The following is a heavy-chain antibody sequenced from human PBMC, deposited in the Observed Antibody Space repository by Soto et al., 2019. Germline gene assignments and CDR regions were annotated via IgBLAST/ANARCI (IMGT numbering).Heavy chain of an antibody. CDR1: GFTFSSYA. V-gene: IGHV3-30-3*01. J-gene: IGHJ6*02. Sequence: QVQLVESGGGVVQPGRSLRLSCAASGFTFSSYAMHWVRQAPGKGLEWVAVISDDGSNKYYADSVKGRFTISRDNSKNTLYLKMNSLGAEDTAVYYCARDPGYGMDVWGQGTTVTVSS. CDR2: ISDDGSNK. D-gene: IGHD3-10*01. CDR3: ARDPGYGMDV.